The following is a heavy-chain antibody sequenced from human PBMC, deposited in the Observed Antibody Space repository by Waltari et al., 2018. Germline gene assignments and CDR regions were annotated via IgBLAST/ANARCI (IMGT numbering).Heavy chain of an antibody. CDR1: GFTLSRNG. CDR3: VKDLDSTWSFDS. D-gene: IGHD6-13*01. J-gene: IGHJ4*02. V-gene: IGHV3-30*02. CDR2: ILSDGRTK. Sequence: QVQLVESGGGVVQPGGSLRLSCAASGFTLSRNGMHWVRQAPGKGLGWVTFILSDGRTKYYAESVKGRFTISRDESRNTLYLQMNNLRAEDTAVYYCVKDLDSTWSFDSWGQGTLVIVSS.